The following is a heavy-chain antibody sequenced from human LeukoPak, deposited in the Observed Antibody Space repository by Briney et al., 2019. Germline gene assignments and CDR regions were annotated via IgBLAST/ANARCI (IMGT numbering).Heavy chain of an antibody. CDR1: GYPFTSYD. CDR3: ARRTYGYYYYYYYMDV. V-gene: IGHV1-8*02. CDR2: MNPNSGNT. J-gene: IGHJ6*03. Sequence: ASVKVSCKASGYPFTSYDINWVRQATGQGLEWMGWMNPNSGNTGYAQKFQGRVTMTRNTSISTAYMELSSLRSEDTAVYYCARRTYGYYYYYYYMDVWGKGTTVTISS. D-gene: IGHD5-18*01.